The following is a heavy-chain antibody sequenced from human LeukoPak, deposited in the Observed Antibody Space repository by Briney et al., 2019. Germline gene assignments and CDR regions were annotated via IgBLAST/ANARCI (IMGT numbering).Heavy chain of an antibody. Sequence: SETLPLTCTVSGGSISSSSYCWGWIRQPPGKGLEWIGSIYYSGSTYYNPSLKSRVTISVDTSKNQFSLKLSSVTAADTAVYYCARELRYGMDVWGQGTTVTVSS. CDR2: IYYSGST. V-gene: IGHV4-39*02. D-gene: IGHD2-8*01. CDR1: GGSISSSSYC. CDR3: ARELRYGMDV. J-gene: IGHJ6*02.